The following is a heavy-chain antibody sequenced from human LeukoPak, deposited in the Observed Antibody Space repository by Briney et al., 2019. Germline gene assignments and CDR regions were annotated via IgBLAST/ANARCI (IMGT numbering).Heavy chain of an antibody. CDR2: IYYSGST. CDR3: ARDGGSGYSPFDY. V-gene: IGHV4-31*03. D-gene: IGHD3-22*01. Sequence: SGTLSLTCTVSGDSISSGGYYWSWIRQHPGKGLEWIGYIYYSGSTYYNPSLKSRVTISVDTSKNQFSLKLSSVTAADTAVYYCARDGGSGYSPFDYWGQGTLVTVSS. J-gene: IGHJ4*02. CDR1: GDSISSGGYY.